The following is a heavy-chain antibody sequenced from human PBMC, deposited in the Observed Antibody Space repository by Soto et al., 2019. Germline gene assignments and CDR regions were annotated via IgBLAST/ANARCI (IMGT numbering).Heavy chain of an antibody. CDR2: IYYSGST. D-gene: IGHD6-6*01. CDR1: GGSISSGGYY. J-gene: IGHJ6*02. V-gene: IGHV4-31*03. Sequence: QVQLQESGPGLVKPSQTLSLTCTVSGGSISSGGYYWSWIRQHPGKGLEWIGYIYYSGSTYYNPSLKSRVTISVDTSKNQFSLKLSSVTAADTAVYYCARAIAARFYYYYGMDVWGQGTTVTVSS. CDR3: ARAIAARFYYYYGMDV.